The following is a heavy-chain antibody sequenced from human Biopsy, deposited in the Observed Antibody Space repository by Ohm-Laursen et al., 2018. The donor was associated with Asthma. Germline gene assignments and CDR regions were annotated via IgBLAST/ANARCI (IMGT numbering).Heavy chain of an antibody. D-gene: IGHD3-22*01. V-gene: IGHV3-53*01. J-gene: IGHJ4*02. CDR1: GFAVSRDY. CDR3: ARGDSSNWSHYYFDY. CDR2: IYSGGTS. Sequence: SLRLSCAAPGFAVSRDYMFWVRQAPGKGLKWVSVIYSGGTSHTADSVRGRFTISRDYSKNTLYLQMHSLRAEDTAVYYCARGDSSNWSHYYFDYWGQGTLVTVSS.